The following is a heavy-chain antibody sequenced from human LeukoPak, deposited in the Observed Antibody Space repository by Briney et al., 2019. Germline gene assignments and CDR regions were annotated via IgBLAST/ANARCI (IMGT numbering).Heavy chain of an antibody. V-gene: IGHV3-7*01. CDR2: IKQDGSEK. D-gene: IGHD1-26*01. J-gene: IGHJ6*03. Sequence: GGSLRLSCVASGFTFSSYWMSWVRQAPGRGLEWVANIKQDGSEKYYVDSVKGRFTISRDNAKNSLYLQMNSLRAEDTAVYYCARGGYSGSYYYYYYMDVWGKGTTVTISS. CDR1: GFTFSSYW. CDR3: ARGGYSGSYYYYYYMDV.